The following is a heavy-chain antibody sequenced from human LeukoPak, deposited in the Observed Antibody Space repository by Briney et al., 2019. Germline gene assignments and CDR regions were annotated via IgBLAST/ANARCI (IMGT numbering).Heavy chain of an antibody. Sequence: GGSLRLSCAGSGFTFRNFGMHWVRQAPGKGLEWVALISYDGDKIKYADSVKGRFTVSRENSKNTLYLQMNSLRPEDTAFYYCAKGYSSGLYQLYYFDYWGQGTLVTVSS. J-gene: IGHJ4*02. CDR3: AKGYSSGLYQLYYFDY. D-gene: IGHD6-19*01. V-gene: IGHV3-30*18. CDR1: GFTFRNFG. CDR2: ISYDGDKI.